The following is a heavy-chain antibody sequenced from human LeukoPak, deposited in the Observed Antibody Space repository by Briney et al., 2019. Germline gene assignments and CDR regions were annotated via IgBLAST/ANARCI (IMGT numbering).Heavy chain of an antibody. J-gene: IGHJ2*01. Sequence: PGGSLRLSCAASGFTFDDYAMHWVRQAPGKGLEWVSGISWDSGSIGYADSVKGRFTIPRDNAKNSLHLQMNSLRAEDTALYYCAKRSETGKKYWYFDLWGRGTLVTVSS. CDR1: GFTFDDYA. V-gene: IGHV3-9*01. CDR2: ISWDSGSI. D-gene: IGHD3-10*01. CDR3: AKRSETGKKYWYFDL.